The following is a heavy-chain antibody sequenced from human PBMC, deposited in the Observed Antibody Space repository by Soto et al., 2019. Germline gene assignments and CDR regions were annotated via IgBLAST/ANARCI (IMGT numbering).Heavy chain of an antibody. J-gene: IGHJ3*02. D-gene: IGHD3-10*01. V-gene: IGHV3-30*18. CDR2: ISYDGSNK. CDR3: AKDXGHGGRGAFDI. Sequence: QVQLVESGGGVVQPGRSLRLSCAASGFTFSSYGMHWVRQAPGKGLEWVAVISYDGSNKYYADSVKGRFTISRDNSKNTLYLQMNSLRAEDTAVYYCAKDXGHGGRGAFDIWDQGTMVTVSS. CDR1: GFTFSSYG.